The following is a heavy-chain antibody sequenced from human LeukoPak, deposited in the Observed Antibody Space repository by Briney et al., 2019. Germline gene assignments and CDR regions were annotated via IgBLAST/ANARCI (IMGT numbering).Heavy chain of an antibody. CDR1: GYTFTSYT. J-gene: IGHJ4*02. Sequence: ASVKVSCKASGYTFTSYTMNWVRQAPGQGLEWVGWINTNTGNPTYAQGFTGRFVFSLDTSVSTAYLPISSLKAEDTAVYYCARGVDRRGYSYGSSDYWGQGTLVTVSS. D-gene: IGHD5-18*01. V-gene: IGHV7-4-1*02. CDR2: INTNTGNP. CDR3: ARGVDRRGYSYGSSDY.